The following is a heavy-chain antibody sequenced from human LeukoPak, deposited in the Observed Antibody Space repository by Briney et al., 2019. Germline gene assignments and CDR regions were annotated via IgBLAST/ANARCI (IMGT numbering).Heavy chain of an antibody. CDR1: GGSIRNYY. CDR3: ARRRSYYYGSGPLHP. CDR2: IYSSGST. Sequence: SETLSLTCTVSGGSIRNYYWSWIRQPAGKGLEWIGRIYSSGSTNYNPSLKSRVTISVDTSKNQFSLKLSSVTAADTAVYYCARRRSYYYGSGPLHPWGQGTLVTVSS. J-gene: IGHJ5*02. D-gene: IGHD3-10*01. V-gene: IGHV4-4*07.